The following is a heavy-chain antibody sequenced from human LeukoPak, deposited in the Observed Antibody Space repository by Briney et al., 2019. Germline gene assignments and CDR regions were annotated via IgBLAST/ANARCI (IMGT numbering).Heavy chain of an antibody. CDR1: DFTFSTYA. V-gene: IGHV3-30*04. CDR3: ARVSSSSFAFDI. CDR2: ISYDGTLK. J-gene: IGHJ3*02. D-gene: IGHD6-6*01. Sequence: GGSLRLSCAASDFTFSTYAMHWVRQAPGKGLDWVAFISYDGTLKSYADSVKGRFSISRDNSENSLYLQMNSLRAEDTAVYYCARVSSSSFAFDIWGQGTMVTVSS.